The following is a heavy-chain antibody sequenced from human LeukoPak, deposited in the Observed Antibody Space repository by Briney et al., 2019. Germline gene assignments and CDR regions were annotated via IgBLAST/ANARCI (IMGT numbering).Heavy chain of an antibody. V-gene: IGHV4-34*01. Sequence: PSETLSLTCAVYGGSFSGYYWSWIRQPPGKGLEWIGEINHSGSTNYNPSLKSRVTISVDTSKNQFSLKLSSVTAADTAVYYCARRKRSGCSSTSCLLNCFDPWGQGTLVTVSS. D-gene: IGHD2-2*01. CDR3: ARRKRSGCSSTSCLLNCFDP. CDR2: INHSGST. CDR1: GGSFSGYY. J-gene: IGHJ5*02.